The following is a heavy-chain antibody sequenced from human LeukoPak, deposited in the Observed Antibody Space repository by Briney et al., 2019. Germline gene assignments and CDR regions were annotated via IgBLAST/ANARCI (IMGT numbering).Heavy chain of an antibody. CDR1: GGSFSGYY. CDR3: ASGYSSSWYWYYYGMDV. Sequence: SETLSLTRAVYGGSFSGYYWSWIRQPPGKGLEWIGEINHSGSTNYNPSLKSRVTISVDTSKNQFSLKLSSVTAADTAVYYCASGYSSSWYWYYYGMDVWGQGTTVTVSS. J-gene: IGHJ6*02. CDR2: INHSGST. D-gene: IGHD6-13*01. V-gene: IGHV4-34*01.